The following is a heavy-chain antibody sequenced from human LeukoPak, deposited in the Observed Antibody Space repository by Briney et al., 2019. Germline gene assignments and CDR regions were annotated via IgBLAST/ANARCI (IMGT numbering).Heavy chain of an antibody. J-gene: IGHJ4*02. CDR2: INAGNGNT. Sequence: ASVKVSCKASGYTFTSYAMHWVRQAPGQRLEWMGWINAGNGNTKYSQKFQGRVTITRDTSASTAHMELSSLRSEDTAVYYCASQGDCSGGSCWWGQGTLVTVSS. CDR1: GYTFTSYA. D-gene: IGHD2-15*01. V-gene: IGHV1-3*01. CDR3: ASQGDCSGGSCW.